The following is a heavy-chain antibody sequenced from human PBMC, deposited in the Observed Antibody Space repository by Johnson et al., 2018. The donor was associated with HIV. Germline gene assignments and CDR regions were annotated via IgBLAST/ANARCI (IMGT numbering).Heavy chain of an antibody. CDR1: GFTVSSNY. V-gene: IGHV3-74*01. Sequence: MQLVESGGGLVQPGGSLRLSCAASGFTVSSNYMSWVRQAPGKGLEWVSRINSDGSSTTYADSVKGRFTISRDNAKNTLYLQMNSLRAEDTAVYYCPRETNSAMAGDAFDIWGQGTMVTVSS. J-gene: IGHJ3*02. D-gene: IGHD5-18*01. CDR2: INSDGSST. CDR3: PRETNSAMAGDAFDI.